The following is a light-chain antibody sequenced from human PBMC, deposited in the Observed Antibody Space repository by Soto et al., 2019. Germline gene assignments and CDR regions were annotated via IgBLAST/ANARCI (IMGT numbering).Light chain of an antibody. CDR1: RSFASIY. CDR3: QQYNNWHTIT. CDR2: GAS. J-gene: IGKJ5*01. Sequence: EILLTQSPDTLSWSPGERATLPCRASRSFASIYLAWYQQKPGQPPRLLIYGASSRATGIPDRFSGSGSATDFTLTISSLKSADFAAYYCQQYNNWHTITFGHGTRLEIK. V-gene: IGKV3D-20*02.